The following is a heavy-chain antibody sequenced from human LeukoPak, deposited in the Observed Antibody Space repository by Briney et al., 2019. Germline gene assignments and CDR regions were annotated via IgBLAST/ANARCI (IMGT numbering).Heavy chain of an antibody. Sequence: GASVKVSCKASGYTFTGYYMHWVRQAPGQGLEWMGWISAYNGNTNYAQKLQGRVTMTTDTSTSTAYMELRSLRSDDTAVYYCARVGRYYYDSSGLDYWGQGTLVTVSS. J-gene: IGHJ4*02. CDR3: ARVGRYYYDSSGLDY. V-gene: IGHV1-18*04. D-gene: IGHD3-22*01. CDR2: ISAYNGNT. CDR1: GYTFTGYY.